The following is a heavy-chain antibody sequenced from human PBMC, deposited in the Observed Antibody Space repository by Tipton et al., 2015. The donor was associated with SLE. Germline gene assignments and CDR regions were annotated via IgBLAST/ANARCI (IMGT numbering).Heavy chain of an antibody. V-gene: IGHV4-59*08. J-gene: IGHJ4*02. CDR1: DDSISGYY. Sequence: TLSLTCTVSDDSISGYYWSWIRQPPGKGLEWIGYIGHRGSTNYNPSLNSRVTLSIDTSKNQFSLKLTSVPAADTAVYYCARQLGWGDPFAFDYWGQGTLVTVSP. CDR3: ARQLGWGDPFAFDY. D-gene: IGHD2-21*02. CDR2: IGHRGST.